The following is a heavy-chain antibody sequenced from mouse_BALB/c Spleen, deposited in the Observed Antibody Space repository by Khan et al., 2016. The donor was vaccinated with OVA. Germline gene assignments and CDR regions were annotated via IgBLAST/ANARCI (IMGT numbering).Heavy chain of an antibody. Sequence: EVELVESGGGLVQPGGSLRLSCATSGFTFTDYYLSWFRQPPGKALEWMGFIRNKANGYTTEYSASVKGRFTISRDNYQSILYLQMNTPRAEASATYDCAGETVVGSDWYFDDWGAGTTVTVSS. CDR3: AGETVVGSDWYFDD. CDR2: IRNKANGYTT. CDR1: GFTFTDYY. J-gene: IGHJ1*01. V-gene: IGHV7-3*02. D-gene: IGHD1-1*01.